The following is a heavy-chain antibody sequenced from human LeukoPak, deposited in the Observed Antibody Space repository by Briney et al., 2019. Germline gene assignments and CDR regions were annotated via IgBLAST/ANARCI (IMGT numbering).Heavy chain of an antibody. Sequence: SETLSLTCTVSGGSVSPYYWSWIRQPPGKGLEWVGIIYSSGTTYYNPSLTSRVTIPIDTSKNQFSLKLTSVTAADTAVYYCARSVTGANNWFDPWGQGTLVTVSS. CDR3: ARSVTGANNWFDP. V-gene: IGHV4-4*09. CDR2: IYSSGTT. D-gene: IGHD1-20*01. J-gene: IGHJ5*02. CDR1: GGSVSPYY.